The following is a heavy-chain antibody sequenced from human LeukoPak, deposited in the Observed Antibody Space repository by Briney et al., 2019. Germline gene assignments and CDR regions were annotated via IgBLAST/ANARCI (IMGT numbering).Heavy chain of an antibody. Sequence: GGSLRLSCEASGFTFSSYEMNWVRQAPGKGLEWVSHISSSGSNIYYADSVKGRFNISRDNAKNSLYLQMNSLRAEDTAVYYCARDLAAADDYWGQGTLVTVSS. D-gene: IGHD6-13*01. V-gene: IGHV3-48*03. CDR3: ARDLAAADDY. CDR2: ISSSGSNI. CDR1: GFTFSSYE. J-gene: IGHJ4*02.